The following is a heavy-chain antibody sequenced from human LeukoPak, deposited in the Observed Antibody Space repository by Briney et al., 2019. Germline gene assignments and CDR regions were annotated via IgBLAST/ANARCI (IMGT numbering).Heavy chain of an antibody. V-gene: IGHV1-2*02. CDR2: INPNSGGT. D-gene: IGHD5-12*01. CDR1: GYTFTGYY. CDR3: ARDSGYDSYGMDV. Sequence: ASVKVSCKASGYTFTGYYMHWMRQAPGQGLEWMGWINPNSGGTNYAQKVQGRVTMTRDTSISTAYMELSRLRSDDTAVYYCARDSGYDSYGMDVWGQGTTVTVSS. J-gene: IGHJ6*02.